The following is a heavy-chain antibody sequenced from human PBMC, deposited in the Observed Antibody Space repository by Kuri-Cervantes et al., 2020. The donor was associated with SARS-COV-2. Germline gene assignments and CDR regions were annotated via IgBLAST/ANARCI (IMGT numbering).Heavy chain of an antibody. D-gene: IGHD3-3*01. Sequence: GESLKISCAASGFTFSSYAMSWVRQAPGKGLEWVSAISGSGGSTYYADSVKGRFTISRDNSKNTLYLQMNSLRAEDTAVYYCAREVAYDFWNDYIPRDAFDIWGQGTMVTVSS. CDR1: GFTFSSYA. CDR2: ISGSGGST. V-gene: IGHV3-23*01. J-gene: IGHJ3*02. CDR3: AREVAYDFWNDYIPRDAFDI.